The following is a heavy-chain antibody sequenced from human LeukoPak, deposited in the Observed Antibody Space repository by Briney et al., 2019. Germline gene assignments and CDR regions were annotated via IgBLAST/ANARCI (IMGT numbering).Heavy chain of an antibody. CDR3: ARDRGYSYGKYDY. D-gene: IGHD5-18*01. J-gene: IGHJ4*02. Sequence: PGGSLRLSCAASGFTFSIYSMNWVRQAPGKGLEWVSSISSSSSYIYYADSVKGRFTISRDNAKNSLYLQMNSLRAEDTAVYYCARDRGYSYGKYDYWGQGTLVTVSS. CDR1: GFTFSIYS. V-gene: IGHV3-21*01. CDR2: ISSSSSYI.